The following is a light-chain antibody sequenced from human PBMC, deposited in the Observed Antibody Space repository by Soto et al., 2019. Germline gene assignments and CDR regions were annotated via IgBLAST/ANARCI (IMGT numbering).Light chain of an antibody. J-gene: IGKJ1*01. Sequence: FVLTQSPGTLSLSPGERATLSCRASQTVRNNYLAWYQQKPGQAPRLLIYDASNRATGIPARFSGSGSGTDFTLTISSLEPEDFAVYYCQQRNNWPLTFGQGTKVDIK. CDR3: QQRNNWPLT. CDR1: QTVRNNY. CDR2: DAS. V-gene: IGKV3-11*01.